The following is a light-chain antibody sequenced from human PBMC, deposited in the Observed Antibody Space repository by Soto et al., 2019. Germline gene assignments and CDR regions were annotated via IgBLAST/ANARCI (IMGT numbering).Light chain of an antibody. V-gene: IGKV3-20*01. J-gene: IGKJ1*01. CDR1: QSVTYSF. CDR2: GAS. Sequence: EIVLTQSPGTLSLSQGERATLSCRASQSVTYSFLAWYQQKPGQAPRLLIYGASSRATGIPDRFSGSGSGTDFTLTISRLEPDDFAVYYCHQYGTSTWTFGQGTKVEIK. CDR3: HQYGTSTWT.